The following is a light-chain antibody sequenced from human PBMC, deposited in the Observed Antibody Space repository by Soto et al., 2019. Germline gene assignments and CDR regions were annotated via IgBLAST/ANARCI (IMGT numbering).Light chain of an antibody. J-gene: IGLJ3*02. CDR2: RDS. CDR1: NIGSKN. Sequence: SYELTQPLSVSVALGQTARITCGGNNIGSKNVHWYQQKPGQAPVLVIYRDSKRHFGIPERFSGSNSGNTATLTISRAQAGDEADYYCQVWDSSTGVFGGGTKLTVL. V-gene: IGLV3-9*01. CDR3: QVWDSSTGV.